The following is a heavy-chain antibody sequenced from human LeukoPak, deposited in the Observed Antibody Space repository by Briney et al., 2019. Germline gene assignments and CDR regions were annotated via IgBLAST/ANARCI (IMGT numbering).Heavy chain of an antibody. D-gene: IGHD4-17*01. J-gene: IGHJ6*02. CDR3: AKVRDDGVRNLPYYGMDV. Sequence: GGSLKLSCAASGFTFSNYAMHWVRQAPGKGLEWVATTSYDGSDNYYADSVKGRFTISRDNSKNTLYLQMNSLRAEDTAVFYCAKVRDDGVRNLPYYGMDVWGQGTTVTVSS. CDR1: GFTFSNYA. V-gene: IGHV3-30*18. CDR2: TSYDGSDN.